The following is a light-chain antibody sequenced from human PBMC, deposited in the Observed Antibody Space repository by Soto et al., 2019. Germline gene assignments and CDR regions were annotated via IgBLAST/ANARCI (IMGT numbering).Light chain of an antibody. CDR2: KAS. CDR1: QSISSS. Sequence: DIEMTRSPSTLAASLGDRVTITCRASQSISSSFAWYQQKPGKAPKLLIYKASTLKSGVPSRFRGSGSGTEFTLTISSLQPDDFATYYCQHYNSYSEAFGQGTKVDIK. V-gene: IGKV1-5*03. CDR3: QHYNSYSEA. J-gene: IGKJ1*01.